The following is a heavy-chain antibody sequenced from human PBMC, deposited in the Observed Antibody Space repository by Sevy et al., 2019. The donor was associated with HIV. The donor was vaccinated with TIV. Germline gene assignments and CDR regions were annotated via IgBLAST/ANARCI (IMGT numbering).Heavy chain of an antibody. CDR3: AREGCSRPHDY. CDR1: GFAFYEYS. V-gene: IGHV3-23*01. Sequence: EGSLRLSCAASGFAFYEYSMSWIRQAPGKGLEWVATLSFGCGKINYAYSVKGRFTISRDNSKNSFYLQMDNLRVEDTALYYCAREGCSRPHDYWGQGTRVTVSS. D-gene: IGHD2-8*01. CDR2: LSFGCGKI. J-gene: IGHJ4*02.